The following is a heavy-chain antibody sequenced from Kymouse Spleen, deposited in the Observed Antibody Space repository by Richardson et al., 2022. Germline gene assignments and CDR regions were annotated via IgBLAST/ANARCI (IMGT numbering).Heavy chain of an antibody. Sequence: QVQLVQSGAEVKKPGSSVKVSCKASGGTFSSYAISWVRQAPGQGLEWMGGIIPIFGTANYAQKFQGRVTITTDESTSTAYMELSSLRSEDTAVYYCARVYCSSTSCPYNWFDPWGQGTLVTVSS. CDR3: ARVYCSSTSCPYNWFDP. CDR1: GGTFSSYA. CDR2: IIPIFGTA. D-gene: IGHD2-2*02. V-gene: IGHV1-69*05. J-gene: IGHJ5*02.